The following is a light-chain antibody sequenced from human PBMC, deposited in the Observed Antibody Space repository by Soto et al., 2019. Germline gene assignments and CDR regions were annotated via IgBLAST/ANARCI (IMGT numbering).Light chain of an antibody. Sequence: DIVLTQSPGPLSLSPGERATLSCKSSQSLSSSYLVWYQQKPGQAPRLLIYGASSRATGIPDRFSGSGSGTGFTRTISRLEPEDFAVYYCQHYGNTPPSVTLGPGTKVDIK. V-gene: IGKV3-20*01. J-gene: IGKJ3*01. CDR1: QSLSSSY. CDR2: GAS. CDR3: QHYGNTPPSVT.